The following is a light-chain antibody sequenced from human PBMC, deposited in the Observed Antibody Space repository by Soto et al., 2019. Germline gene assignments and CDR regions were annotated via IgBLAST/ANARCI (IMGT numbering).Light chain of an antibody. Sequence: EMVLTQSPATLSFSPGERATLSSRASQSVSSYLAWYQQKPGQAPRLLIYDASNRATGIPARFSGSGSGTDFTLTISSLEPEDFAVYYCQQRSNWPITFGQGTRLEMK. J-gene: IGKJ5*01. CDR3: QQRSNWPIT. CDR2: DAS. V-gene: IGKV3-11*01. CDR1: QSVSSY.